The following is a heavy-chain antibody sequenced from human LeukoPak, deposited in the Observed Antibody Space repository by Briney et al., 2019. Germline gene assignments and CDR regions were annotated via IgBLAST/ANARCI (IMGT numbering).Heavy chain of an antibody. V-gene: IGHV3-48*01. CDR1: GFTFSTYG. CDR2: ISSSSSTI. Sequence: GGSLRLSCAASGFTFSTYGMTWVRQAPGKGLEWVSYISSSSSTIYYADSVKGRFTISRDNAKNSLYLQMNSLRAEDTAVYYCAREFSRDSSGYYAYWGQGTLVTVSS. CDR3: AREFSRDSSGYYAY. J-gene: IGHJ4*02. D-gene: IGHD3-22*01.